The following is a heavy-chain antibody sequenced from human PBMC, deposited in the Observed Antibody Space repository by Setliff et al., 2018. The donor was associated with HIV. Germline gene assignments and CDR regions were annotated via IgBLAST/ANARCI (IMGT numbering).Heavy chain of an antibody. D-gene: IGHD3-10*01. V-gene: IGHV4-39*01. J-gene: IGHJ5*02. Sequence: SETLSLTCTVSGGSISITAYYWGWIRQPPGKGLEWIGSIYYSGSTYFNPSLKSRVTISVDTSKNQFSLKLSSATAADTAVYYCARTYYYGSGSSNWYDPWSQGTLVTVSS. CDR1: GGSISITAYY. CDR2: IYYSGST. CDR3: ARTYYYGSGSSNWYDP.